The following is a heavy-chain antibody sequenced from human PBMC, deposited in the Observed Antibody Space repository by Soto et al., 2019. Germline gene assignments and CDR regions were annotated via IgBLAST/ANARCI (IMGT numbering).Heavy chain of an antibody. CDR1: GFTFSNYN. V-gene: IGHV3-21*01. CDR3: ARDPGMLLGIGYSDD. J-gene: IGHJ4*02. CDR2: INPDSTYR. D-gene: IGHD2-21*01. Sequence: YLVESGGGLVEPGGSLRLSCAASGFTFSNYNMNWVRQAPGKGLEWVSSINPDSTYRYYADSMRGRFTISRDNAKDSLYLHMTSLRVEDTAVYFCARDPGMLLGIGYSDDWGQGTLVTVSS.